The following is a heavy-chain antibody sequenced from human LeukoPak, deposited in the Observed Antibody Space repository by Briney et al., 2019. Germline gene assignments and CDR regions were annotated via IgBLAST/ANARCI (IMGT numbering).Heavy chain of an antibody. CDR3: ARQRVMLTGTGGTWIDP. J-gene: IGHJ5*02. Sequence: GGSLRLSCAASGFTFSNSDMHWVRQAAGKGLEWVSAIGTVGDTYYPGSVKGRFTISRENSKNTMFLQVHSLRVDDTAVYYCARQRVMLTGTGGTWIDPWGQGTLVTVSS. V-gene: IGHV3-13*01. CDR1: GFTFSNSD. CDR2: IGTVGDT. D-gene: IGHD1/OR15-1a*01.